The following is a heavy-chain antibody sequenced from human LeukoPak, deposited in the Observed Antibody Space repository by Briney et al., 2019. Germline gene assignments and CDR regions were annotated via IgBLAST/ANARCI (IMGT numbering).Heavy chain of an antibody. CDR1: GGSISSSSYY. D-gene: IGHD6-6*01. J-gene: IGHJ4*02. Sequence: SETLSLTCTVSGGSISSSSYYWGWILQPPGKGLEWIGSIYYSGSTYYNPSLKSRVTISVDTSKNQFSLKLSSVTAADTAVYYCARGLAARRRGYFDYWGQGTLVTVSS. CDR2: IYYSGST. V-gene: IGHV4-39*01. CDR3: ARGLAARRRGYFDY.